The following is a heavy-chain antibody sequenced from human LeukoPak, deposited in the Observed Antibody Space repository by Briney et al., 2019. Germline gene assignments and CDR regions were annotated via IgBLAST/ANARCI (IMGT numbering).Heavy chain of an antibody. D-gene: IGHD4-11*01. V-gene: IGHV3-23*01. CDR2: ISGSGGST. Sequence: PGGSLRLSCAASAFTFSSHAMSWVRQAPGKGLEWVSAISGSGGSTYYADSVKGRFTISRDNSKNTLYLQMNSLRAEDTAAYYCAKDVGYSYYFDYWGQGTLVTVSS. J-gene: IGHJ4*02. CDR1: AFTFSSHA. CDR3: AKDVGYSYYFDY.